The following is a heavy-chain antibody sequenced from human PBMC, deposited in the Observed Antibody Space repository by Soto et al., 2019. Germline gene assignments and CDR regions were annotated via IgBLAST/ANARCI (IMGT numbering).Heavy chain of an antibody. J-gene: IGHJ4*02. V-gene: IGHV4-61*01. CDR3: ARERTGDPTFFDY. CDR1: GGSVRSGSYY. CDR2: IYFSGST. Sequence: NPSETLSLTCSVSGGSVRSGSYYWSWIRQPPGKGLEWIGYIYFSGSTDYNPSLKSRVTISVDTSKNQFSLKLSSLTAADTAVYYCARERTGDPTFFDYWGQGTLVTVSS. D-gene: IGHD1-1*01.